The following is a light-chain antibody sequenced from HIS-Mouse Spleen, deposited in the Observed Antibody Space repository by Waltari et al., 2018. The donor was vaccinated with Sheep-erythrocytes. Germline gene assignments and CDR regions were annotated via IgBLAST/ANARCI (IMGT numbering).Light chain of an antibody. J-gene: IGLJ3*02. V-gene: IGLV5-45*03. CDR2: YKSDSDK. CDR1: SGINVGTYR. CDR3: MIWHSSAWV. Sequence: QAVLTQPSSLSASPGASASLTCTLRSGINVGTYRIYWYQQKPRSPPQYLLRYKSDSDKQPGCGDPSRFSGSKGASANAGILLSSGLQSEDEADYYCMIWHSSAWVFGGGTKLTVL.